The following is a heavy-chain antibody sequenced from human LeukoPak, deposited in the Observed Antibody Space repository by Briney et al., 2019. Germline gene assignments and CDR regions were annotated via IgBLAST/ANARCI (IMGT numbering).Heavy chain of an antibody. CDR1: GGSISSTNEY. J-gene: IGHJ4*02. V-gene: IGHV4-39*01. CDR3: ARGRGDYTLCYFDF. CDR2: IYYSGST. Sequence: PSETLSLTCTVPGGSISSTNEYWGWIRQPPGKWLEWIGSIYYSGSTYYNQSLKSRVTISVDTSKKQLSLKLSSVTAADTAVYYCARGRGDYTLCYFDFWGQGTLVTVSS. D-gene: IGHD4-17*01.